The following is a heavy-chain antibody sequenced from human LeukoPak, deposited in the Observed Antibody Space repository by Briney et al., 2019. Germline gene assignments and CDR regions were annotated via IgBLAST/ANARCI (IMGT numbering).Heavy chain of an antibody. V-gene: IGHV4-39*01. CDR3: AKGPNIVVVPADY. J-gene: IGHJ4*02. CDR2: IYYSGST. Sequence: SETLSLTRTVSGGSISSSSYYWGWIRQPTGKGLAWVGSIYYSGSTYYNPSLKSRVTISVDTSKNQFSLKLSSVTAADTAVYYCAKGPNIVVVPADYWGQGTLVTVSS. D-gene: IGHD2-2*01. CDR1: GGSISSSSYY.